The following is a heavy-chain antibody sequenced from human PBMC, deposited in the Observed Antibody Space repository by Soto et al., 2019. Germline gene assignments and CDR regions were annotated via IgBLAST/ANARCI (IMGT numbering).Heavy chain of an antibody. J-gene: IGHJ6*02. CDR2: ISSSGSTI. CDR3: ARGVLYDFWSGYYTRGYYYYGIDV. Sequence: LRLSCAASGFTFSDYYMSWIRQAPGKGLEWVSYISSSGSTIYYADSVKGRFTISRDNAKNSLYLQMNSLRAEDTAVYYCARGVLYDFWSGYYTRGYYYYGIDVWGQGTTVTVSS. D-gene: IGHD3-3*01. V-gene: IGHV3-11*01. CDR1: GFTFSDYY.